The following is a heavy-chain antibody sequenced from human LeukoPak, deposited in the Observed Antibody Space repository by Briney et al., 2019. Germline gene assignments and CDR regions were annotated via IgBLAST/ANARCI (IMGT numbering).Heavy chain of an antibody. CDR3: ARDRREYIAAAGPPDFDY. CDR2: ISAYNGNT. V-gene: IGHV1-18*01. CDR1: GYTFTSYG. Sequence: ASVKVSCKASGYTFTSYGISWVRQAPGQGLEWMGWISAYNGNTNYAQKLQGRVTMTTDTSTSTAYMELRSLRSDDTVVYYCARDRREYIAAAGPPDFDYWGQGTLVTVSS. J-gene: IGHJ4*02. D-gene: IGHD6-13*01.